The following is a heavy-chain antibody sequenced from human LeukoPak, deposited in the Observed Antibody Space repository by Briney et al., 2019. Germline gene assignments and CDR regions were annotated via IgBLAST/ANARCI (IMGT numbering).Heavy chain of an antibody. CDR2: ILPIFGTA. Sequence: GASVKVSCKASGYTFTSYGISWVRQAPGQGVEWLGRILPIFGTANYAYKFQGRVTITTDEATSTAYMELSSLRSEDTAVYYCARGQINYYDSSLSRPLPGGNNWFDPWGQGTLVTVSS. D-gene: IGHD3-22*01. CDR1: GYTFTSYG. V-gene: IGHV1-69*05. CDR3: ARGQINYYDSSLSRPLPGGNNWFDP. J-gene: IGHJ5*02.